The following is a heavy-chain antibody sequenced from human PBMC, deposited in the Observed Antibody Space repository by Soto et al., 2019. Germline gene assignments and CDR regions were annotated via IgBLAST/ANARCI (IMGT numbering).Heavy chain of an antibody. CDR1: GFTFSSYE. CDR3: DRGWPTTVTS. D-gene: IGHD4-17*01. V-gene: IGHV3-48*03. J-gene: IGHJ5*02. Sequence: EVQLVESGGGLIQPGGSLRLSCAASGFTFSSYEMNWVRQAPGQGLEWVSYISSSGGTIYYADSVKGRFTISRDNAKNSLYLLMNSLRDEDTAVYDCDRGWPTTVTSWGQGTLVTVSS. CDR2: ISSSGGTI.